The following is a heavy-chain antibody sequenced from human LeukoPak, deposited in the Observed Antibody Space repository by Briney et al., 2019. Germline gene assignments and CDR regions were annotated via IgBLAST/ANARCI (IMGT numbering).Heavy chain of an antibody. Sequence: ASVNVSFKASGYTFTRYGVSWVRQAPGQGLEWMGWISAYNGNTNYAQKLQGRVTMNTDKSTSTAYMELRSLRSDDKAVYYCARDSGYDYPRWFDPWGQGTLVTVSS. CDR3: ARDSGYDYPRWFDP. CDR1: GYTFTRYG. V-gene: IGHV1-18*01. CDR2: ISAYNGNT. J-gene: IGHJ5*02. D-gene: IGHD5-12*01.